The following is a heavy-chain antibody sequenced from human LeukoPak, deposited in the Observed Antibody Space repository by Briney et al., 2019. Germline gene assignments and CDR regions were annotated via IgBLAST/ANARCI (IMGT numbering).Heavy chain of an antibody. CDR1: GGSRSNYH. D-gene: IGHD4-17*01. Sequence: TSETLSLTCTVSGGSRSNYHWSWIRQPPGKGLEWIGYIYYSGSTNYNPALKSRVTISIDTSKNQFSLKLSSVTAADTAVYYCARLATRYGNYDYGNYFEYWGQGTLVTGSS. CDR2: IYYSGST. V-gene: IGHV4-59*01. CDR3: ARLATRYGNYDYGNYFEY. J-gene: IGHJ4*02.